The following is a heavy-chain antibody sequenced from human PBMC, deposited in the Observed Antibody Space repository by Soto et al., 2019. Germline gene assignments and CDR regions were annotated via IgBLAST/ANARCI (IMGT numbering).Heavy chain of an antibody. J-gene: IGHJ3*02. V-gene: IGHV3-48*01. CDR3: AREGQYPTHDAFDI. CDR2: ISSSSSTK. Sequence: GGSLRLSCAASGFTFSSYSMNWVRQAPGKGLEWVSYISSSSSTKYYADSMKGSFTISRDNDKNSLYLKMNSLRAEDTAVYDCAREGQYPTHDAFDIWGQGTMVTVSS. CDR1: GFTFSSYS. D-gene: IGHD4-4*01.